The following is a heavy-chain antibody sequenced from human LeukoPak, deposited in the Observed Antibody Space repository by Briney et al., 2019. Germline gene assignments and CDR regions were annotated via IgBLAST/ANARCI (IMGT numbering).Heavy chain of an antibody. CDR2: IYYSGST. CDR1: GGSISSSSYY. J-gene: IGHJ3*02. CDR3: ARRNDFDI. Sequence: SETLSLTCTVSGGSISSSSYYWGWIRQPPGKGLEWIGYIYYSGSTKYNPSLKSRVTISVDTSKNQFSLKLTSVTAADTAIYYCARRNDFDIWGQGTMVTVSS. V-gene: IGHV4-61*05.